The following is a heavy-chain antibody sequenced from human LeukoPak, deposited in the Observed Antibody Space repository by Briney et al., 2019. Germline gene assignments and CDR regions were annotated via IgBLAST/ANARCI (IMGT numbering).Heavy chain of an antibody. J-gene: IGHJ4*02. CDR3: RYYYDSSGLIDY. Sequence: GGSLRLSCAASGFTFSGSAMHWVRQASGKGLEWVGRIRSKANSYATAYAASVKGRFTISRDDSKNTAYLQMNSLKTDDTAMYYCRYYYDSSGLIDYWGQGTLVTVSS. V-gene: IGHV3-73*01. CDR1: GFTFSGSA. CDR2: IRSKANSYAT. D-gene: IGHD3-22*01.